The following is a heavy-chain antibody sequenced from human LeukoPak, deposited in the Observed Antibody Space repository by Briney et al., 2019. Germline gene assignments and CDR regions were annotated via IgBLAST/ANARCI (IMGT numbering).Heavy chain of an antibody. Sequence: PSETLSLTCTVSGGSISSSSYYWGWIRQPPGKGLGWIGSIYYSGSTYYNPSLKSRVTISVDTSKNQFSLKLSSVTAADTAVYYCARLLRYFGLCMDVWGQGTTVTVSS. J-gene: IGHJ6*02. CDR2: IYYSGST. D-gene: IGHD3-9*01. CDR3: ARLLRYFGLCMDV. CDR1: GGSISSSSYY. V-gene: IGHV4-39*01.